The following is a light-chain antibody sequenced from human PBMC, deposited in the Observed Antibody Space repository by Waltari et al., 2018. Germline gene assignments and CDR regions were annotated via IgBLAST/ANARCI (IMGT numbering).Light chain of an antibody. J-gene: IGKJ1*01. CDR1: QSVSRT. Sequence: SCRASQSVSRTLAWYQQKPGQAPRLLIYDASISATGIPDRFSGSGSGTDFSLTISRLEPGDFAVYYCQKYGTLPATFGQGTTVEIK. V-gene: IGKV3-20*01. CDR3: QKYGTLPAT. CDR2: DAS.